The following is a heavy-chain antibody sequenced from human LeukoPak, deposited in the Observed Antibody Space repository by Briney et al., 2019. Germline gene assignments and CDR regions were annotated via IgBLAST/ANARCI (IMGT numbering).Heavy chain of an antibody. J-gene: IGHJ4*02. V-gene: IGHV3-21*01. Sequence: PGGSLGLSCAASGFTFSSYTINWVRQAPGKGLEWVSSISSSGSYIYYADSVKGRFTVSRDNAKNSLYLQMKSLRAEDTAVYYCARDRGSRRYNNGYSEYWGQGTLVTVSS. CDR2: ISSSGSYI. CDR3: ARDRGSRRYNNGYSEY. CDR1: GFTFSSYT. D-gene: IGHD5-18*01.